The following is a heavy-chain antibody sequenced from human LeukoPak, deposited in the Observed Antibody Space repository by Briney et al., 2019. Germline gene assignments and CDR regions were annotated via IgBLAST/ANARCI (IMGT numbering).Heavy chain of an antibody. Sequence: GGSLRLSCAASGFTFSSYGMSWVRQAPGKGLEWVANIKQDGSEKYYVDSVKGRFTISRDNAKNTLYLQMNSLRAEDTAVYYCARDAIAAAGRGYFDYWGQGTLVTVSS. D-gene: IGHD6-13*01. CDR2: IKQDGSEK. CDR3: ARDAIAAAGRGYFDY. V-gene: IGHV3-7*03. CDR1: GFTFSSYG. J-gene: IGHJ4*02.